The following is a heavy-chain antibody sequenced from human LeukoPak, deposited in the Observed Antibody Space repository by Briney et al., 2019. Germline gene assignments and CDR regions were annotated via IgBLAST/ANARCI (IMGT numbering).Heavy chain of an antibody. V-gene: IGHV1-18*01. CDR3: ARDTESPLAYCTNGVCLGDY. Sequence: ASVKVSCKASGYTFTSYGISWVRQAPGQGLEWMGWISAYNGNTNYAQKLQGRVTMTTDTSTSTAYMELRSLRSDDTAVYYCARDTESPLAYCTNGVCLGDYWGQGTLVTVSS. CDR2: ISAYNGNT. D-gene: IGHD2-8*01. CDR1: GYTFTSYG. J-gene: IGHJ4*02.